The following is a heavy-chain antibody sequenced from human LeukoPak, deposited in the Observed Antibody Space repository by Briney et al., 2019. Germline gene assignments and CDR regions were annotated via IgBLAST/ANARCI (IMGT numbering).Heavy chain of an antibody. J-gene: IGHJ5*02. D-gene: IGHD3-10*01. Sequence: ASVKVSCKVSGYTFTDYYMHWVQQAPGKGLEWMGLVDPEDGETIYAEKFQGRVTITADTSTDTAYMELSSLRSEDTAVYDCATDLTMARGVTNWFDPWGQGTLVTVSS. CDR1: GYTFTDYY. CDR3: ATDLTMARGVTNWFDP. CDR2: VDPEDGET. V-gene: IGHV1-69-2*01.